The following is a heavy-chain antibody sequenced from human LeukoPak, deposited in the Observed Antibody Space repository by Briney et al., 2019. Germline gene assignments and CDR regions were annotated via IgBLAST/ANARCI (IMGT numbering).Heavy chain of an antibody. CDR2: IYHSGST. CDR3: ARQGELAIDY. Sequence: PSETLSLTCAVSGGSISSSNWWSWVRQPPGKGLEWIGEIYHSGSTNYNPSLKSRVTISVDKSNNQFSLKLTSVTAADTAVYYCARQGELAIDYWGQGTLVTVSS. CDR1: GGSISSSNW. V-gene: IGHV4-4*02. J-gene: IGHJ4*02. D-gene: IGHD1-26*01.